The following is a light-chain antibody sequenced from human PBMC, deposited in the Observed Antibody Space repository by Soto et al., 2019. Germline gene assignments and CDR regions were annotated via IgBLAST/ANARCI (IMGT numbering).Light chain of an antibody. V-gene: IGKV3-11*01. CDR1: RSGNFF. CDR3: QQRNTRPIT. Sequence: EIVLTQSPATLSLSPGERATHSCRARRSGNFFLSWYQQKPVQPTSLIMDDAPNRATGIPARFSGSGSGTDFTLTISRLEPEDFAIYYCQQRNTRPITFGQGTRLEIK. J-gene: IGKJ5*01. CDR2: DAP.